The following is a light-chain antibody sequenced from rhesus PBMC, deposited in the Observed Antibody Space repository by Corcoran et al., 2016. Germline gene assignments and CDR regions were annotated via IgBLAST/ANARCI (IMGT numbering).Light chain of an antibody. CDR1: SSDIGGYNY. CDR2: EVS. V-gene: IGLV2-32*02. Sequence: QAALTQPRSVSGSPGQSVTISCTGTSSDIGGYNYVSWYQQHPGTAPKLMIYEVSKRPSGVSDRFSGSKSGNTASLTISGLQAEDEADYSCSSYAGSNTDVFGSGTKLTVL. J-gene: IGLJ6*01. CDR3: SSYAGSNTDV.